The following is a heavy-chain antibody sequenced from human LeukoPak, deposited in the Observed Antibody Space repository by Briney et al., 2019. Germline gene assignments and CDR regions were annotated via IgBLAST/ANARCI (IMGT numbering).Heavy chain of an antibody. CDR2: INPNSGGT. Sequence: ASVKVSCKASGGTFSSYAISWVRQAPGQGLEWMGWINPNSGGTNYAQKFQGWVTMTRDTSISTAYMELSRLRSDDTAVYYCARGEDGYGHPLYYWGQGTLVTVSS. D-gene: IGHD5-24*01. J-gene: IGHJ4*02. CDR3: ARGEDGYGHPLYY. CDR1: GGTFSSYA. V-gene: IGHV1-2*04.